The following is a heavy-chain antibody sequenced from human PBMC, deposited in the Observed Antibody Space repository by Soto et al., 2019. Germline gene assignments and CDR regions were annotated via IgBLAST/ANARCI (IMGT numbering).Heavy chain of an antibody. CDR1: GGSISSYY. D-gene: IGHD6-13*01. CDR3: ARAPAPFYSSSRYYFDY. CDR2: IYYSGST. Sequence: QVQLQESGPGLVKPSETLSLTCTVSGGSISSYYWSWIRQPPGKGLEWIGYIYYSGSTNYNPSLTSRVTISVNTSKNQCSLKLSSVTAADTAVYYCARAPAPFYSSSRYYFDYWGQGTLVTVSS. J-gene: IGHJ4*02. V-gene: IGHV4-59*01.